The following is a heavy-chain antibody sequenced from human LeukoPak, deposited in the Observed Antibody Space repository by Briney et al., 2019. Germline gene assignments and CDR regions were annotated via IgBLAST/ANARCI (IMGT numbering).Heavy chain of an antibody. CDR2: ISGSGGSI. D-gene: IGHD4-17*01. CDR1: GFTFSSYA. Sequence: GGSLRLSCAASGFTFSSYAMSWVRQAPGKGLEWVSTISGSGGSIYNADSVKGRFTISRDNSKNTLYLQMNSLRAEDTAVYYCAKSILMTTVTTYYFDYWGQGTLVTVSS. J-gene: IGHJ4*02. V-gene: IGHV3-23*01. CDR3: AKSILMTTVTTYYFDY.